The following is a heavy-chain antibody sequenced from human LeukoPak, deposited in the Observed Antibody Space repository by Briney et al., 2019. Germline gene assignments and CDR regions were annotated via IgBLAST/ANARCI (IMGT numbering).Heavy chain of an antibody. CDR2: ISGSGRTI. V-gene: IGHV3-48*03. CDR3: ARLDASGLDY. D-gene: IGHD6-19*01. Sequence: GGSLRLSCAASGFTFSSYEMNWVRQAPGKGLEWVSYISGSGRTIYYANSVKGRFTISRDNAKNSLYLQMNSLRADGTAVYYCARLDASGLDYWGQGTLVTVSS. J-gene: IGHJ4*02. CDR1: GFTFSSYE.